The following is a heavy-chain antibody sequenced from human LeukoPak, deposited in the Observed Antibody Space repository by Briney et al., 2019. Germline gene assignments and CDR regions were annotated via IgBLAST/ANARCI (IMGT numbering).Heavy chain of an antibody. V-gene: IGHV4-59*01. CDR3: TRDKGPSVDRTAFDF. CDR1: GGYISTYY. D-gene: IGHD1-1*01. J-gene: IGHJ4*02. CDR2: VYYSGST. Sequence: PSETLSLTCSVSGGYISTYYWSWIRQPPGRGLEWIGYVYYSGSTNYNPSLKSRVTMSVDTSKNQFSLQLRSVTPADTAVYYCTRDKGPSVDRTAFDFWGQGTLVTVSS.